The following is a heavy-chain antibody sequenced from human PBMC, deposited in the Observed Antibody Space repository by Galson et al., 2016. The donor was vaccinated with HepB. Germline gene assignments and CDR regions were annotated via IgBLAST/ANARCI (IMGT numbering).Heavy chain of an antibody. J-gene: IGHJ4*02. V-gene: IGHV1-8*01. CDR2: MNPNSDTT. CDR1: GYTFTSYD. D-gene: IGHD3-22*01. CDR3: ARGPNHYYDSSGYYDY. Sequence: SVKVSCKASGYTFTSYDINWVRLATGQGLEWMGWMNPNSDTTGYAQKFQGRVTMTRNPSISTAYMELSSLRSEDTAVYYCARGPNHYYDSSGYYDYWGQGTLVTVSS.